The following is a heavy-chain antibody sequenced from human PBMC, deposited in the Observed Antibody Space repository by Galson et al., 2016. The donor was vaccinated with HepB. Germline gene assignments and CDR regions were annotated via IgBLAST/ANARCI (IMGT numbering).Heavy chain of an antibody. D-gene: IGHD1-1*01. Sequence: SLRLSCAASGFVFSNFGLSWVRQAPGKGLEWVASISTRRTTYYSDSVQGRFTISRDNSNNTLYLQMNGLGAEDTAVYYCAKERLVRRIFDHWGQGTLVTVSS. J-gene: IGHJ4*02. CDR2: ISTRRTT. CDR1: GFVFSNFG. CDR3: AKERLVRRIFDH. V-gene: IGHV3-23*01.